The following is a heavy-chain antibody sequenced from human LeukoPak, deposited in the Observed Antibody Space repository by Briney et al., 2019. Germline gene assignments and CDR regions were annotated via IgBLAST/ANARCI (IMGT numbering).Heavy chain of an antibody. J-gene: IGHJ6*03. CDR1: GYTFSSYY. D-gene: IGHD3-10*01. CDR2: IIPSDGFT. V-gene: IGHV1-46*01. CDR3: ATYYGSGSYYKFYYYYMDV. Sequence: ASVKVSCKASGYTFSSYYVHWVRQAPGQGLEWMGMIIPSDGFTSYAQKFQGRVTMTEDTSTDTAYMELSSLRSEDTAVYYCATYYGSGSYYKFYYYYMDVWGKGTTVTISS.